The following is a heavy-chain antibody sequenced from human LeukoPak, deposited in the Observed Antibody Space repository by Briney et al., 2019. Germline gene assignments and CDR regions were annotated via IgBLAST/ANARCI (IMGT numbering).Heavy chain of an antibody. D-gene: IGHD1-7*01. CDR2: INHSGST. J-gene: IGHJ4*02. CDR1: GGSFSGYY. CDR3: ARGDPTGPIDY. V-gene: IGHV4-34*01. Sequence: PSETLSLTCAVYGGSFSGYYWSWIRQPPGKGLEWIGEINHSGSTNYNPSLKSRVTISVDTSKNQFSLKLSSATAADTAVYYCARGDPTGPIDYWGQGTLVTVSS.